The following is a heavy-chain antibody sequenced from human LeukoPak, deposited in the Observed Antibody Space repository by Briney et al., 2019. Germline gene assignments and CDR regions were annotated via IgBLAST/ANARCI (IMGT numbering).Heavy chain of an antibody. J-gene: IGHJ4*02. V-gene: IGHV1-2*02. D-gene: IGHD2-2*01. CDR1: RYTFTGYY. Sequence: VASVKVSCKASRYTFTGYYMHWVRQARGQGLEWMGWTNPNSGGTNYAQKFQGRVAMTRDTSISTAYMELSRLRSDDTAVYYCAREEGYCSSTTCSAPFDYWGQGTLVTVSS. CDR2: TNPNSGGT. CDR3: AREEGYCSSTTCSAPFDY.